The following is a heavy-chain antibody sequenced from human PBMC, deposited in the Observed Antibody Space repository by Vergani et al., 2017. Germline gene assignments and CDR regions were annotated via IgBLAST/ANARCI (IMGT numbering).Heavy chain of an antibody. CDR3: ARQLAYYGSGSYYNYFDY. CDR1: GGSISSSSYY. J-gene: IGHJ4*02. V-gene: IGHV4-39*01. Sequence: QLQLQESGPGLVKPSETLSLTCTVSGGSISSSSYYWGWIRQPPGKGLEWIGSIYYSGSTYYNPSLKSRVTISVDTSKNQFSLKLSSVTAADAAVYYWARQLAYYGSGSYYNYFDYWGQGTLVTVSS. CDR2: IYYSGST. D-gene: IGHD3-10*01.